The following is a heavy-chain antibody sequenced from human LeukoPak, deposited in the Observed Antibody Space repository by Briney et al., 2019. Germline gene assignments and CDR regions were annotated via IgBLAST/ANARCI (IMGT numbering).Heavy chain of an antibody. CDR2: INHSGST. Sequence: SETLSLTCAVYGGSFSGYYWSWIRQPPGKGLEWIGEINHSGSTNYNPSLKSRVTISVDTSKNQFSLKLSSVTAADTAVYYCARQSTTVDAFDIWGQGTMVTVSS. V-gene: IGHV4-34*01. CDR3: ARQSTTVDAFDI. CDR1: GGSFSGYY. D-gene: IGHD4-17*01. J-gene: IGHJ3*02.